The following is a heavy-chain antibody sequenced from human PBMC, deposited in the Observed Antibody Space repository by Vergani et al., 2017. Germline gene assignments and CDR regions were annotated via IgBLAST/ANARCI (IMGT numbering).Heavy chain of an antibody. D-gene: IGHD3-3*01. CDR3: AEDRYYDFWSGYYTRDNWFDP. V-gene: IGHV3-23*01. Sequence: EVQLLESGGGLVQPGGSLRLSCAASGFTFSSYAMSWVRQAPGKGLEWVSAISGSGGSTYYADSVKGRFTISRDNSKNKLYLQMNSLRAEDTAVYYCAEDRYYDFWSGYYTRDNWFDPWGQGTLVTVSS. J-gene: IGHJ5*02. CDR2: ISGSGGST. CDR1: GFTFSSYA.